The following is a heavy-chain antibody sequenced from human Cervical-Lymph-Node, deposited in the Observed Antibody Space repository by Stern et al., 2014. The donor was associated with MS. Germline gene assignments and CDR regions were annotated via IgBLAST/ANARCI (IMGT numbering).Heavy chain of an antibody. J-gene: IGHJ5*02. V-gene: IGHV1-46*01. Sequence: VQLVESGADVKKPGASVRVSCKTSEDTFTNYYIHWVRQAPGQGLQWMGVINPSNGGATYAQKFQGRVTMTRDKSTTTVYMELSSLRSEDTAVYYCARGPLMRGWFDPWGQGTLVTVSS. CDR1: EDTFTNYY. CDR3: ARGPLMRGWFDP. CDR2: INPSNGGA.